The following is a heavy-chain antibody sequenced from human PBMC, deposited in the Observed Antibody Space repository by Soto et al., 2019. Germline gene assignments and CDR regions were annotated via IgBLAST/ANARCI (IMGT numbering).Heavy chain of an antibody. CDR1: GFTFSSFT. CDR2: IKQDGSEK. Sequence: GGSLRLSCAASGFTFSSFTMTWVRQAPGKGLEWVANIKQDGSEKYYVDSVKGRFTISRDNAKNSLYLQMNSLRAVDTAVYYCARDHVQGGYSGYDYRSSYYYYGMDVWGQGTTVTVSS. CDR3: ARDHVQGGYSGYDYRSSYYYYGMDV. J-gene: IGHJ6*02. V-gene: IGHV3-7*05. D-gene: IGHD5-12*01.